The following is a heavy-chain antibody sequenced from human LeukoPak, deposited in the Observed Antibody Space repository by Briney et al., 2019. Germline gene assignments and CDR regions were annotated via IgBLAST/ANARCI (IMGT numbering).Heavy chain of an antibody. CDR3: ASYVWGSYRPFDY. CDR1: GGSFSGYY. D-gene: IGHD3-16*02. J-gene: IGHJ4*02. Sequence: PSETLSLTCAVYGGSFSGYYWSWIRQPPGKGLEWIGEINHSGSTNYNPSPKCRVPISVDTSKNQFSLKLSSVTAAETAVYYCASYVWGSYRPFDYWGQGTLVTVSS. CDR2: INHSGST. V-gene: IGHV4-34*01.